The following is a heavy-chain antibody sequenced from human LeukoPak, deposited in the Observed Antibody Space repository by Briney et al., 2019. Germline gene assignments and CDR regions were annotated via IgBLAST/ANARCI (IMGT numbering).Heavy chain of an antibody. V-gene: IGHV3-21*01. CDR3: ARDEGATYYYDGSGYYFFDY. Sequence: PGGSLRLSCAASGFTFSSYSMNWVRQAPGKGLEWVSSISSSSSYIYYADSVKGRFTISRDNAKNSLYLQMNSLRAEDTAVYYCARDEGATYYYDGSGYYFFDYWGQGTLVTVSS. CDR2: ISSSSSYI. J-gene: IGHJ4*02. CDR1: GFTFSSYS. D-gene: IGHD3-22*01.